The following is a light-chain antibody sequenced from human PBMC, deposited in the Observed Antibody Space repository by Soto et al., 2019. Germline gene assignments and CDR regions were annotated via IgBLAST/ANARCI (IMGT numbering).Light chain of an antibody. CDR3: QQYSSLYP. Sequence: DIQMTQSPSTLSASVGDRVTITCRASQSISSWLAWYQQKPGKAPKLLIYKASSLESGVPSRFSGSGSGTEFTLPISSLQPDDSATYCCQQYSSLYPFGLGTKLEIK. CDR2: KAS. J-gene: IGKJ2*01. V-gene: IGKV1-5*03. CDR1: QSISSW.